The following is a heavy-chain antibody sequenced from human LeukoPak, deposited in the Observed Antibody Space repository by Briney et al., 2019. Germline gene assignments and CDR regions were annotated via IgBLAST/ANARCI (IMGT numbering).Heavy chain of an antibody. J-gene: IGHJ4*02. CDR1: GFTFSSSW. CDR2: IKQDGSDK. D-gene: IGHD1-26*01. V-gene: IGHV3-7*01. CDR3: ARGGSHGY. Sequence: PGGSLRLSCAASGFTFSSSWMAWVRQAPGKGLEWVANIKQDGSDKNYVDSVKGRFTISRDNAKNSLYLQMNSLRAEDTAVYYCARGGSHGYWGQGTLVTVSS.